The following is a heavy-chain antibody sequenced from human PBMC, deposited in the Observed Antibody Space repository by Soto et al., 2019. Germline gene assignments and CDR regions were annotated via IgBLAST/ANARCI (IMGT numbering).Heavy chain of an antibody. J-gene: IGHJ4*02. CDR3: ARAKRGDYYYFDY. V-gene: IGHV4-4*02. Sequence: SETLSLTCAVSGGTISSSNLWSWVRQPPGKGQEWIGEIYHNWSTNYNPSHKRRITISEDKSKYQFSLYLSFVTVVDTAVYYCARAKRGDYYYFDYWGQGTLVTVSS. CDR1: GGTISSSNL. D-gene: IGHD4-17*01. CDR2: IYHNWST.